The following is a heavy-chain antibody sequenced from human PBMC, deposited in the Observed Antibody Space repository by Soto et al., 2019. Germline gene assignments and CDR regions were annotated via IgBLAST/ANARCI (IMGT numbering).Heavy chain of an antibody. V-gene: IGHV1-18*01. CDR2: ISAYNGNT. CDR1: GYTFSSYH. CDR3: ARDLPPVDY. J-gene: IGHJ4*02. Sequence: QIQLVQSGAEVKKPGASVKVSCKASGYTFSSYHITWVRQAPGQGLEWMGWISAYNGNTNYAQNPQGRVTMTTDPSTSTAYMELRSLRSDDTDVYYCARDLPPVDYWGQGTLVTVSS.